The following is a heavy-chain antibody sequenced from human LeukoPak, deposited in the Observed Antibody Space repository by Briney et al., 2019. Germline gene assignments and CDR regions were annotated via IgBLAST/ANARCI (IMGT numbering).Heavy chain of an antibody. Sequence: SVKVSCKASGGTFSSYAISWVRQAPGQGLEWMGRIIPILGIANYAQKFQGRVTITADKSTSTAYMELSSLRSEDAAVYYCARDFIGCSSTSCYPDYWGQGTLVTVSS. CDR1: GGTFSSYA. V-gene: IGHV1-69*04. CDR3: ARDFIGCSSTSCYPDY. D-gene: IGHD2-2*01. CDR2: IIPILGIA. J-gene: IGHJ4*02.